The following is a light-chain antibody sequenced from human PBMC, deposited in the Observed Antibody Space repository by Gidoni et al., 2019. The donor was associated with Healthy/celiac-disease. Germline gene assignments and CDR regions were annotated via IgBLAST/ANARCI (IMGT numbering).Light chain of an antibody. Sequence: DIQMTQSPSTLSASVGDRLTITWRASQCISSWLAWYQQKPGKAPKLLIYKASSLESGVPSRFSGSGSGTEFTLTISSLQPDDFATYYCQQYDSYSYTFGQGTKLEIK. V-gene: IGKV1-5*03. CDR2: KAS. CDR3: QQYDSYSYT. J-gene: IGKJ2*01. CDR1: QCISSW.